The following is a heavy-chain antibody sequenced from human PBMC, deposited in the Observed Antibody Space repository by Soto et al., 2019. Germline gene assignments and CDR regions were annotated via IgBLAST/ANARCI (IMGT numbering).Heavy chain of an antibody. J-gene: IGHJ3*02. D-gene: IGHD2-15*01. Sequence: QVQLQQWGAGLLKPSETLSLTCAVYGGSFSGYYWSWIRQPPGKGLEWIGEINHSGSTNYNPSLKRRVTISVDTYRNQFSLRLSSVTAADTAVYYCATSRCIYCSGGSCCSGAFDIWGQGTMVTVSS. CDR3: ATSRCIYCSGGSCCSGAFDI. V-gene: IGHV4-34*01. CDR2: INHSGST. CDR1: GGSFSGYY.